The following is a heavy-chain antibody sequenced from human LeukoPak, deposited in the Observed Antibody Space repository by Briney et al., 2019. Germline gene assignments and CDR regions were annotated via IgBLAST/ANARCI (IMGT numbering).Heavy chain of an antibody. CDR3: ATRALNYCSSTSCHEGWFDP. J-gene: IGHJ5*02. Sequence: PSEALSLTCTVSGGSISSYYWSWIRQPPGKGLEWIGYIYYSGSTNYNPSLKSRVTISVDTSKNQFSLKLSSVTAADTAVYYCATRALNYCSSTSCHEGWFDPWGQGTLVTVSS. V-gene: IGHV4-59*12. CDR2: IYYSGST. D-gene: IGHD2-2*01. CDR1: GGSISSYY.